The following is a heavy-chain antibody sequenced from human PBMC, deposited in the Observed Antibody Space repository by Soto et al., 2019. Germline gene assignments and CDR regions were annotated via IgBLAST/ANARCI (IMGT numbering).Heavy chain of an antibody. CDR1: GFTFSGYS. D-gene: IGHD2-15*01. CDR3: ARVGYCSGGSCYPIDYYYYGMDV. V-gene: IGHV3-21*01. Sequence: LXLSCAASGFTFSGYSMNWVRQAPGKGLECVSSISSSSSYIYYADSVKGRFTISRDNAKNSLYLQMNSLRAEDTAVYYCARVGYCSGGSCYPIDYYYYGMDVWGQGPTVTVSS. J-gene: IGHJ6*02. CDR2: ISSSSSYI.